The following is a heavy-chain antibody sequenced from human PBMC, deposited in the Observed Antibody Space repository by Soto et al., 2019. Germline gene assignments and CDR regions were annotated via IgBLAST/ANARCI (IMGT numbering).Heavy chain of an antibody. Sequence: PSETLSLTCAVYGGSFSGYYWSWIRQPPGKGLEWIGEINHSGSTNYNPSLKSRVTISVDTSKNQFSLKLSSVTAADTAVYYCARVRYSKRFDPWGQGTRVTVAS. CDR1: GGSFSGYY. CDR3: ARVRYSKRFDP. D-gene: IGHD1-26*01. CDR2: INHSGST. J-gene: IGHJ5*02. V-gene: IGHV4-34*01.